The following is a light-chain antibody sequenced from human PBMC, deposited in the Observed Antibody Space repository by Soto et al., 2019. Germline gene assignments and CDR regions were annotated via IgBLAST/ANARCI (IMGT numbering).Light chain of an antibody. J-gene: IGKJ1*01. CDR3: LQDYNYPRT. Sequence: IRLTQSPSSFSASTGDRVTITCRASQDVSTNLAWYQQKPGKAPKLLIYAASTLQSGVPSRFSGSGSGTDFTLTISSLQPEDFGSYYCLQDYNYPRTFGQGTKVDIK. CDR1: QDVSTN. V-gene: IGKV1-8*01. CDR2: AAS.